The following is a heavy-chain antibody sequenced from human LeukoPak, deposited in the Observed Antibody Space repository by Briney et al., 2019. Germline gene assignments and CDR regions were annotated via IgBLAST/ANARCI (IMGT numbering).Heavy chain of an antibody. CDR3: ARDIYHSGGYYYDY. CDR1: GFTFSNYA. CDR2: IHYSGGST. V-gene: IGHV3-23*01. D-gene: IGHD3-22*01. Sequence: PGGSLRLSCAASGFTFSNYAMSWVRQAPGKGLEWVSSIHYSGGSTYYADSVKGRFTISRDNSKNTLYLQMNSLRAEDTAVYYCARDIYHSGGYYYDYWGQGTLVTVSS. J-gene: IGHJ4*02.